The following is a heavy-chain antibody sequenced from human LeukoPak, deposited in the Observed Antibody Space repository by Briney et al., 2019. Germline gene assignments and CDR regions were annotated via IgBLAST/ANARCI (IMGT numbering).Heavy chain of an antibody. CDR2: FSSGGTT. CDR3: AKRGDTYGYYDY. V-gene: IGHV3-53*01. Sequence: PGGSLRLSCAASGFTVSSSYMSWVRQAPGKGLEWVSLFSSGGTTYYADSVKGRFTISRDKSKNTLYLQMNSLRAEDTAVYYCAKRGDTYGYYDYWGQGTLVTVSS. J-gene: IGHJ4*02. CDR1: GFTVSSSY. D-gene: IGHD5-18*01.